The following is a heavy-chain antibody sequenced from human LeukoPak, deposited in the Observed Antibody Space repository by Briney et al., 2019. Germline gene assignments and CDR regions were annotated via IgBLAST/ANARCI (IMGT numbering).Heavy chain of an antibody. V-gene: IGHV4-39*01. J-gene: IGHJ3*02. Sequence: SETLSLTCTVSGGSISSSSYYWGWIRQPPGKGLEWIGSIYYSGSTYYNPSLKSRVTISVDTSKNQFSLKLSSVTAADTAVYYCARHLALKYYVSNGYYPEGAFDIWGQGTMVTVSS. CDR1: GGSISSSSYY. CDR2: IYYSGST. D-gene: IGHD3-22*01. CDR3: ARHLALKYYVSNGYYPEGAFDI.